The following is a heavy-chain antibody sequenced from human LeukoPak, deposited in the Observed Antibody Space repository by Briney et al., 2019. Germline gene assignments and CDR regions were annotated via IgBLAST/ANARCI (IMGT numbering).Heavy chain of an antibody. CDR1: GISFSTTGLG. D-gene: IGHD3-10*01. J-gene: IGHJ4*02. CDR2: IYWNDEK. Sequence: SGPTLVNSTQTPALTCTFSGISFSTTGLGVGLIRQPPVKALERLALIYWNDEKRYSPSLKSRLTITKDTSKSQVVLTMTNMDPVDTATYYCAHRVDGSGTYTFDIWGQGTLVTVSS. CDR3: AHRVDGSGTYTFDI. V-gene: IGHV2-5*01.